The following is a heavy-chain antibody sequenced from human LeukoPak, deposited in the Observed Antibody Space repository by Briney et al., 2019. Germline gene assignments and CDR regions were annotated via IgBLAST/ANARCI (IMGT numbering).Heavy chain of an antibody. CDR3: ARAYDTSGYGFDP. Sequence: SETLSLTCTVSGGSVSSGSYYWTWIRQPPGKGLEWIGYIHHSGSTNYNPSLKSRVTISVDTSKNQFSLKLSSVAAADTAVYYCARAYDTSGYGFDPWGQGTLVTVSS. V-gene: IGHV4-61*01. D-gene: IGHD3-22*01. J-gene: IGHJ5*02. CDR1: GGSVSSGSYY. CDR2: IHHSGST.